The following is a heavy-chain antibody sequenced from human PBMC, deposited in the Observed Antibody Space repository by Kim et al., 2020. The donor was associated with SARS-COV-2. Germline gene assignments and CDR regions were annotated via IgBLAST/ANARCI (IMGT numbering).Heavy chain of an antibody. CDR3: ARHDILTGYLNWFDP. J-gene: IGHJ5*02. Sequence: SETLSLTCTVSGGSISSSSYYWGWNRQPPGKGLEWIGRIYYSGSTYYNPSLKSRVTISVDTSKNQFSLKLSSVTAADTAVYYCARHDILTGYLNWFDPWGQGTLVTVSS. CDR2: IYYSGST. D-gene: IGHD3-9*01. CDR1: GGSISSSSYY. V-gene: IGHV4-39*01.